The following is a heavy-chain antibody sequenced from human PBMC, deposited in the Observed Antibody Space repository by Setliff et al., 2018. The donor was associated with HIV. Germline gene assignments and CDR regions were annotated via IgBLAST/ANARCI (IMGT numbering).Heavy chain of an antibody. CDR3: AREIRGTWGGPPYYFDY. J-gene: IGHJ4*02. CDR2: IYHSGST. D-gene: IGHD7-27*01. Sequence: SETLSLTCAVSGFSISSGYYWGWIRQPPGKGLEWIGTIYHSGSTYYSPSLNSRVTISLDTSKNQFSLRLSSVTAADTAVFYCAREIRGTWGGPPYYFDYWGQGMLVTVSS. V-gene: IGHV4-38-2*02. CDR1: GFSISSGYY.